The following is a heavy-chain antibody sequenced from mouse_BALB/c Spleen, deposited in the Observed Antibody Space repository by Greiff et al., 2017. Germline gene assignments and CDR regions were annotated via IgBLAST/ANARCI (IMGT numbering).Heavy chain of an antibody. CDR1: GFTFTDYY. D-gene: IGHD2-3*01. CDR2: IRNKANGYTT. CDR3: ARDRWGDY. Sequence: DVHLVESGGGLVQPGGSLRLSCATSGFTFTDYYMSWVRQPPGKALEWLGFIRNKANGYTTEYSASVKGRFTISRDNSQSILYLQMNTLRAEDSATYYCARDRWGDYWGQGTSVTVSS. J-gene: IGHJ4*01. V-gene: IGHV7-3*02.